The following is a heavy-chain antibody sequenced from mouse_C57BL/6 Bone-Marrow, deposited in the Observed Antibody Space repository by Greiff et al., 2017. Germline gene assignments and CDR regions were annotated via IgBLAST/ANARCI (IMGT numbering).Heavy chain of an antibody. CDR1: GFTFSDYY. CDR2: ISNGGGST. J-gene: IGHJ2*01. V-gene: IGHV5-12*01. D-gene: IGHD1-1*01. Sequence: EVKLVESGGGLVQPGGSLKLSCAASGFTFSDYYMYWVRQTPEKRLEWVAYISNGGGSTYYPETVKGRFTISRDNTKNTLYLQMSRLKSEDTAMYYCASLYDYGSSSLFDYWCQGTTLTVSS. CDR3: ASLYDYGSSSLFDY.